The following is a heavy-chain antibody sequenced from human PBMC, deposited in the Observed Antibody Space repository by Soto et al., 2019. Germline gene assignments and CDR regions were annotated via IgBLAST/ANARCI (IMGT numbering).Heavy chain of an antibody. CDR1: GFTFSSYS. D-gene: IGHD3-3*01. V-gene: IGHV3-21*01. CDR3: ARAEVLRFLEWLLNYFDY. J-gene: IGHJ4*02. CDR2: ISSSSSYI. Sequence: GGSLRLSCAASGFTFSSYSMNWVRQAPGKGLEWVSSISSSSSYIYYADSVKGRFTISRDNAKNSLYLQMNSLRAEDTAVYYCARAEVLRFLEWLLNYFDYWGQGTLVTVSS.